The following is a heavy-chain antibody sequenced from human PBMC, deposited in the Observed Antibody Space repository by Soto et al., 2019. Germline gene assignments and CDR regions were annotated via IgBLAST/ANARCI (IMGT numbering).Heavy chain of an antibody. CDR3: AAEVAAAPDFDS. D-gene: IGHD2-15*01. CDR1: GKIFTAQP. V-gene: IGHV1-3*01. J-gene: IGHJ4*02. Sequence: QVQLVQSGAEVREPGASLKLSCEVSGKIFTAQPIHWVRQAPGQKFEWMGWIVAANGHTKHSQHFQGRVTITRDTSTNIVYMELPSLTSEDTGLYFCAAEVAAAPDFDSWGQGTLVTVSS. CDR2: IVAANGHT.